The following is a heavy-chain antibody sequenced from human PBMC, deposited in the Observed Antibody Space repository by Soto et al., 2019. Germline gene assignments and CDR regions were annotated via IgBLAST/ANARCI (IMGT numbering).Heavy chain of an antibody. CDR3: ARLSVDYDILTGLAGGDYYYGMDV. CDR2: ISAYNGNT. D-gene: IGHD3-9*01. V-gene: IGHV1-18*04. Sequence: ASVKVSCKASGYTFTSYGISWVRQAPGQGLEWMGWISAYNGNTNYAQKLQGRVTMTTDTSTSTAYMELRSLRSDDTAVYYCARLSVDYDILTGLAGGDYYYGMDVWGQGTTVTVSS. CDR1: GYTFTSYG. J-gene: IGHJ6*02.